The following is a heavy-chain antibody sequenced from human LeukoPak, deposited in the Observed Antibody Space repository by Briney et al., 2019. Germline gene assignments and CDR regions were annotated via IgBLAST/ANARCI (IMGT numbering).Heavy chain of an antibody. Sequence: GGSLRLSCAASGFTFNSYGMHWVRQAPGKGLEWVAVISYDGSNKYYADSVKGRFTISRGNSKNTLYLQMNSLRAEDTAVYYCAKPGGPDIVVVPAVYYFDYWGQGTLVTVSS. CDR2: ISYDGSNK. D-gene: IGHD2-2*01. CDR3: AKPGGPDIVVVPAVYYFDY. CDR1: GFTFNSYG. V-gene: IGHV3-30*18. J-gene: IGHJ4*02.